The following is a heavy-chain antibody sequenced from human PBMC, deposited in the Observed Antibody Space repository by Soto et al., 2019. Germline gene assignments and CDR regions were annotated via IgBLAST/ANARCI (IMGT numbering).Heavy chain of an antibody. Sequence: GASVKVSCKASGYTFTSYYMHWVRQAPGQGLEWMGIINPSGGSTSYAQKFQGRVTMTRDTPTSTVYMELSSLRSEDTAVYYCARVAGDYPGSYYFDYWGQGTLVTVSS. CDR3: ARVAGDYPGSYYFDY. J-gene: IGHJ4*02. V-gene: IGHV1-46*01. CDR1: GYTFTSYY. CDR2: INPSGGST. D-gene: IGHD4-17*01.